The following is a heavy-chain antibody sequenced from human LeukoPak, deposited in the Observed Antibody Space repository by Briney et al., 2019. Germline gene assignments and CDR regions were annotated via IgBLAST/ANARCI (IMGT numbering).Heavy chain of an antibody. CDR1: GGSFGGYY. J-gene: IGHJ4*02. Sequence: SETLSLTCAVYGGSFGGYYWSWIRQPPGKGLEWIGEINHSGSTNYNPSLKSRVTISVDTSKNQFSLKLSSVTAADTAVYYCARPYPENDSTSCPFDYWGQGTLVTVSS. V-gene: IGHV4-34*01. CDR3: ARPYPENDSTSCPFDY. D-gene: IGHD2-2*01. CDR2: INHSGST.